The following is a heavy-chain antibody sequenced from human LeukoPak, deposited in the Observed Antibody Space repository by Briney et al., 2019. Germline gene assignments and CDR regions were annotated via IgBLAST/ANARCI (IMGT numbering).Heavy chain of an antibody. Sequence: ASVKVSCKASGGTFSSYAISWVRQAPGQGLEWVGRIIPIFGTANYAQKFQGRVTITTDGSTSTAYMELSSPRSEDTAVYYCAREGTEYYFDYWGQGTLVTVSS. CDR2: IIPIFGTA. CDR3: AREGTEYYFDY. CDR1: GGTFSSYA. V-gene: IGHV1-69*05. D-gene: IGHD1-1*01. J-gene: IGHJ4*02.